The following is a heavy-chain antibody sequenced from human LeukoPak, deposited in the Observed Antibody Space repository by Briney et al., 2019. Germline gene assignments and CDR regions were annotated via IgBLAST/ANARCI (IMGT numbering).Heavy chain of an antibody. D-gene: IGHD6-13*01. V-gene: IGHV1-18*01. CDR3: ARVFQQLAPFDY. Sequence: ASVKVSCKASGYTFTSYGISWVRQAPGQGLEWMGWISAYNGNTNYAQKLQGRVTMTTDTSTSTACMELRSLRSDDTAVYYCARVFQQLAPFDYWGQGTLVTVSS. CDR1: GYTFTSYG. CDR2: ISAYNGNT. J-gene: IGHJ4*02.